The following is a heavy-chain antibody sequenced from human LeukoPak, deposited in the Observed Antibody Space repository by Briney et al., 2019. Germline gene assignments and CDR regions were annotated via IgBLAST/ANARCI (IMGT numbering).Heavy chain of an antibody. V-gene: IGHV1-18*01. Sequence: ASVKVSCKASGYTFTSYGISWVRQAPGQGLEWMGWISAYNGNTNYAQKLQGRVTMTRDMSTSTVYMELSSLRSEDTAVYYCARQRSLDGYNSGDFDSWGQGTLVTVSS. CDR2: ISAYNGNT. CDR3: ARQRSLDGYNSGDFDS. D-gene: IGHD5-24*01. CDR1: GYTFTSYG. J-gene: IGHJ4*02.